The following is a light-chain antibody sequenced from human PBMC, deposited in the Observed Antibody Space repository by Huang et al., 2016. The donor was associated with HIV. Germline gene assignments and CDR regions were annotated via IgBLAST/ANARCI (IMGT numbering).Light chain of an antibody. CDR2: AAS. CDR1: QSISSY. V-gene: IGKV1-39*01. J-gene: IGKJ4*01. Sequence: DIQMTQSPSSLSASVGDRVTITCRASQSISSYLNWYQQKPWKAPKLLIYAASSLQSGVPSRFSGSASGTDFTLTISSLQPEDFATYYCQQSYGTPLTFGGGTKVEIK. CDR3: QQSYGTPLT.